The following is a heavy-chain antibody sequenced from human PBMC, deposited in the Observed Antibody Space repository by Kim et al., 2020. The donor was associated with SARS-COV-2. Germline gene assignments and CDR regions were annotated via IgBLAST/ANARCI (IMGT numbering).Heavy chain of an antibody. Sequence: GGSLRLSCAASGFTFSDYYMSWIRQAPGKGLEWVADISSSGSTKYYADSVKGRFTISRDNAKNSLYLQMNSLRAEDTAVYYCARVTAADTDYWGQGTLVTVSS. CDR1: GFTFSDYY. CDR3: ARVTAADTDY. D-gene: IGHD6-13*01. CDR2: ISSSGSTK. J-gene: IGHJ4*02. V-gene: IGHV3-11*01.